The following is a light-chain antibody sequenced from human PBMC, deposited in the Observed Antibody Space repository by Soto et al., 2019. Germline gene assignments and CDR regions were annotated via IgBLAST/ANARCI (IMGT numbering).Light chain of an antibody. J-gene: IGKJ1*01. CDR1: QRISGW. V-gene: IGKV1-5*01. Sequence: DIQMTQSRSTLSASVGDTVSMPYRASQRISGWLAWHQQKPGKAPKVLIYDVSALKRGVPPRFSGSGSGTEFTLTISSLQHEDFANYYCQQYDSFSVTFGQGTKVDI. CDR2: DVS. CDR3: QQYDSFSVT.